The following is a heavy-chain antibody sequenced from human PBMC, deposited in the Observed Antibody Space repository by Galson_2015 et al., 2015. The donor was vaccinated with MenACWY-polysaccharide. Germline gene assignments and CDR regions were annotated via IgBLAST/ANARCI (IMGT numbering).Heavy chain of an antibody. Sequence: SLRLSCAASEFTVSNSYMTWVRQPPGKGLEWVSVIYSGGTTYYADSVKGRFAISRDNSKNTLYLQMNSLRAEDTAVYYCTRGRYRIDYWGQGTLVTVSS. V-gene: IGHV3-66*02. J-gene: IGHJ4*02. CDR3: TRGRYRIDY. CDR2: IYSGGTT. CDR1: EFTVSNSY. D-gene: IGHD1-26*01.